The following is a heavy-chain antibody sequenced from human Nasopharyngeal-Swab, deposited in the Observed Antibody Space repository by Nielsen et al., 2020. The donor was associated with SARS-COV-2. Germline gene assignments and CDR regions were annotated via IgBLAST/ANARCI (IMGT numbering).Heavy chain of an antibody. D-gene: IGHD5-24*01. J-gene: IGHJ4*02. CDR1: GGSISSSSYY. V-gene: IGHV4-39*07. Sequence: SETLSLTCTVSGGSISSSSYYWGWIRQPPGKGLEWIGSIYYSGSTYYNPSLKSRVTISVDTSKNQFSLKLSSVTAADTAVYYCARAGGWLQWIDYWDQGTLVTVSS. CDR2: IYYSGST. CDR3: ARAGGWLQWIDY.